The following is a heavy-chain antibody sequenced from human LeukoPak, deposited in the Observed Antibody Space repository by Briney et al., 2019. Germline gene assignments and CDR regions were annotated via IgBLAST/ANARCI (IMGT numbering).Heavy chain of an antibody. J-gene: IGHJ5*02. CDR3: ARKTYHRFQP. V-gene: IGHV4-59*08. Sequence: PSETLSLTCTVSGGSISSYYWSWIRQPPGKGLEWIGYIYYSGSTNYNPSLKSQVTISVDTSKNQFSLKLSSVTAADTAVYYCARKTYHRFQPRGQGTLVTVSS. CDR2: IYYSGST. CDR1: GGSISSYY. D-gene: IGHD1-14*01.